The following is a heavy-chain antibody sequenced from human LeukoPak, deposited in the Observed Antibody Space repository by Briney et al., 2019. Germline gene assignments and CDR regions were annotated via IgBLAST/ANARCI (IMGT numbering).Heavy chain of an antibody. Sequence: GASVKVSCKASGYTFTSYDINWVRQATGQGLEWMGWMNPNSGNTGYAQKFQGRVTMTRNTSISTAYMELSSLRSEYTAVYYCASFDWLFHGMDVWGQGTTVTVSS. CDR1: GYTFTSYD. CDR2: MNPNSGNT. D-gene: IGHD3-9*01. V-gene: IGHV1-8*01. J-gene: IGHJ6*02. CDR3: ASFDWLFHGMDV.